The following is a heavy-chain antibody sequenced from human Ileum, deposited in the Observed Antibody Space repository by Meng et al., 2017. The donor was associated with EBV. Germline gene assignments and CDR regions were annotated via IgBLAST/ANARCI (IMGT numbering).Heavy chain of an antibody. V-gene: IGHV1-18*01. CDR3: ASSIFGVVIISPLGY. J-gene: IGHJ4*02. CDR2: ISAYDGNT. CDR1: GYSFTSYA. Sequence: QVQLVQSGAEVKKPGASVKVSCKASGYSFTSYAISWVRQAPGQGLEWMGWISAYDGNTNYAQKFQGRVTMATDTSTNTAYMELRSLRSEDTAVYYCASSIFGVVIISPLGYWGQGTRVTVS. D-gene: IGHD3-3*01.